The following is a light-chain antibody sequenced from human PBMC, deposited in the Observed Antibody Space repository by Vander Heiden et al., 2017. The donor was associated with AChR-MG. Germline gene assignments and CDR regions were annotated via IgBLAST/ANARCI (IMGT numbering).Light chain of an antibody. CDR1: QSGGSD. J-gene: IGKJ4*01. CDR2: DE. V-gene: IGKV3-11*01. CDR3: QQRDNWPLT. Sequence: IVLTQSPATLSLSPGERATLSCRASQSGGSDLAWYQQKPGQAPRLLIYDEYSGSGTDFTLTISSLEPEDFAVYYCQQRDNWPLTFGGRTKVDIK.